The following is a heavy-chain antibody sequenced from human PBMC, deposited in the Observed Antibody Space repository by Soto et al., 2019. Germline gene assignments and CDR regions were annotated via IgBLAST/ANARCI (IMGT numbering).Heavy chain of an antibody. J-gene: IGHJ5*02. V-gene: IGHV3-23*01. D-gene: IGHD6-6*01. CDR2: LTSSGGIT. CDR3: AKGVVAARSGNWFDP. CDR1: GFTFYKYA. Sequence: SCTASGFTFYKYALSWVRQAPGKGLEWVSSLTSSGGITYYADSVKGRFTISRDNSKDTLFLQMNSLRAEDTAVYYCAKGVVAARSGNWFDPWGQGTLVTVSS.